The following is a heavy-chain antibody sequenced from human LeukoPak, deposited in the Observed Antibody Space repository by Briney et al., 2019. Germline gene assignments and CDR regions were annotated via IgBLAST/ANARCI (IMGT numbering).Heavy chain of an antibody. J-gene: IGHJ4*02. CDR1: GGSISTYY. V-gene: IGHV4-59*01. CDR2: IHYSGST. Sequence: PSETLSLACTVSGGSISTYYWSWIRQPPGKGLEWIGYIHYSGSTNYNPSLKSRVNISVDTSKNQFSLKLSSVTAADTAMYYCARTFTDWGQGTLVTVSS. CDR3: ARTFTD.